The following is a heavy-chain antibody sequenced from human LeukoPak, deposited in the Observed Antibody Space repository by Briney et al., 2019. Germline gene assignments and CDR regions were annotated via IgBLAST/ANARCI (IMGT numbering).Heavy chain of an antibody. D-gene: IGHD3-10*02. V-gene: IGHV4-39*01. Sequence: SETLSLTCTVSGGSISSSSYYWGWIRQPPGKGLEWIGSIYYSGSTYYNPSLKSRVTISVDTSKNQFSLKLSSVTAADTAVYYCARLDSVPYFDYWGQGTLVTVSS. CDR2: IYYSGST. CDR3: ARLDSVPYFDY. CDR1: GGSISSSSYY. J-gene: IGHJ4*02.